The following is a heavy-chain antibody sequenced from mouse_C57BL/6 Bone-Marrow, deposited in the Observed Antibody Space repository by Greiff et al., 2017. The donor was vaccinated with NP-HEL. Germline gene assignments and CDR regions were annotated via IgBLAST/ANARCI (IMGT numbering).Heavy chain of an antibody. J-gene: IGHJ3*01. CDR2: IHPNSGST. CDR3: ARVGIGY. V-gene: IGHV1-64*01. Sequence: QVQLQQPGAELVKPGASVKLSCKASGYTFTSYWMHWVKQRPGQGLEWIGIIHPNSGSTNYNEKFKSKATLSVDKSSSTAYLQLSSLTSEDSAVYYCARVGIGYWGQGTLVTVSA. D-gene: IGHD1-1*01. CDR1: GYTFTSYW.